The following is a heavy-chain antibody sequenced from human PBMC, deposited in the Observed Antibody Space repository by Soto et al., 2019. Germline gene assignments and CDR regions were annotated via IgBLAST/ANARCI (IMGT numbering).Heavy chain of an antibody. J-gene: IGHJ5*02. Sequence: QVQLQESGPGLVKPSQTLSLTCTVSGGSISSGAYYWSWIRQPPGKGLEWIGYSYYSGSTYYNPSINSRVTISVDTSKNQFSLKLSSVTAADTAVYYCANGIGPSWFDPWGKGTLVTVSS. CDR1: GGSISSGAYY. CDR2: SYYSGST. CDR3: ANGIGPSWFDP. V-gene: IGHV4-30-4*01.